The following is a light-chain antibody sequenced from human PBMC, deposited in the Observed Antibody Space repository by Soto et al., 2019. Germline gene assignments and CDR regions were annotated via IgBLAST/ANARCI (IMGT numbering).Light chain of an antibody. CDR3: QQLNSYPLT. J-gene: IGKJ4*01. V-gene: IGKV1-9*01. CDR1: QGISSY. CDR2: AAS. Sequence: DIQLTQSPSFLSASVGDRVTITCRASQGISSYLAWYQQKPGKAPKLLIYAASTLQSGVPSRFSGSGSGTEFTLTISSLQTADFATYYCQQLNSYPLTFGGGTKVEIK.